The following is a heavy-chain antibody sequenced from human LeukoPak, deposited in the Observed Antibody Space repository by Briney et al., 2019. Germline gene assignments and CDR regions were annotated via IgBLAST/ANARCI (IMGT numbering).Heavy chain of an antibody. Sequence: SQTLSLTCAISGDSVSSNSAAWNWIRQSPSRGLEWLGRTYYRSKWYSYYAASVKSRITINPDTSKNQFSLKLSSVTAADTAVYYCARLIKGVFYWGQGTLVTVSS. CDR2: TYYRSKWYS. D-gene: IGHD5-24*01. CDR1: GDSVSSNSAA. J-gene: IGHJ4*02. V-gene: IGHV6-1*01. CDR3: ARLIKGVFY.